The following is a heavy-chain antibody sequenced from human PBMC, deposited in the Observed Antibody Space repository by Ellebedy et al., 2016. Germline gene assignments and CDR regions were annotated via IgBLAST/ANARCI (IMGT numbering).Heavy chain of an antibody. J-gene: IGHJ4*02. V-gene: IGHV4-38-2*02. Sequence: SETLSLTCTVSGYSISSDYYWGWIRQPPGKGLEWIGSIYYSGSTYYNPSLKSRVTISVDTSKNQFSLKLSSVTAADTAVYYCARDYSDKQWLVPAYWGQGTLVTVSS. D-gene: IGHD6-19*01. CDR1: GYSISSDYY. CDR3: ARDYSDKQWLVPAY. CDR2: IYYSGST.